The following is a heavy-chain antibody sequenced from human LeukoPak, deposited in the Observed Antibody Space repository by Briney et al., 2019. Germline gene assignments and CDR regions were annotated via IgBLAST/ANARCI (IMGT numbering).Heavy chain of an antibody. CDR2: ISAYNGNT. CDR1: GYTFTDYY. J-gene: IGHJ4*02. D-gene: IGHD3-9*01. CDR3: ARMDRSYDILTGYESFDY. Sequence: ASVKVSCKTSGYTFTDYYMHWVRQAPGQGLEWMGWISAYNGNTNYAQKLQGRVTMTTDTSTSTAYMELRSLRSDDTAVYYCARMDRSYDILTGYESFDYWGQGTLVTVSS. V-gene: IGHV1-18*04.